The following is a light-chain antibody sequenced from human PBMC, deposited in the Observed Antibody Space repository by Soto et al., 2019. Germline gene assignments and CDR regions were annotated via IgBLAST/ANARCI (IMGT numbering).Light chain of an antibody. CDR1: QSVSSN. V-gene: IGKV3-15*01. Sequence: EIVMTQSPATLSVSPGERATLSCRASQSVSSNLAWYQQKPGQAPRLLIYGASTRATGIPARFSGSGSGTEFTLTISSLQSEGFAVYYCQQYNNWPRGTFGGGTKVEI. CDR2: GAS. CDR3: QQYNNWPRGT. J-gene: IGKJ4*01.